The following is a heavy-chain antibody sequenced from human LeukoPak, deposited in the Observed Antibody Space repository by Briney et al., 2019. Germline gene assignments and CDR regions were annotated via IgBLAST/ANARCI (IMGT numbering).Heavy chain of an antibody. J-gene: IGHJ4*02. V-gene: IGHV3-21*01. Sequence: GGSLRLSCAASGFTFSSYSMNWVRQAPGKGLEWVSSISSSSSYIYYADSVKGRFTISRDNAKNSLYLQMNSLRAEDTAVYYCVRDRVNGGIFDYWGQGTLVTVSS. CDR2: ISSSSSYI. CDR3: VRDRVNGGIFDY. CDR1: GFTFSSYS. D-gene: IGHD4-23*01.